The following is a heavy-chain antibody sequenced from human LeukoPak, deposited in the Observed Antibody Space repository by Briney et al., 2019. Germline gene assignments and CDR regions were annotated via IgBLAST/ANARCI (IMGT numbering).Heavy chain of an antibody. CDR2: INSDGSST. D-gene: IGHD3-22*01. Sequence: PGGSLRLSCAASGFTFSTYWMHWVGQAPGKGVVWVSSINSDGSSTSYADSVRGRFTISRDNAKNTLYLQMNSLRAEDTAVFYCARAEYYYDRSGYYPRYYNYYYMDVWGKGTTVTVSS. CDR1: GFTFSTYW. J-gene: IGHJ6*03. CDR3: ARAEYYYDRSGYYPRYYNYYYMDV. V-gene: IGHV3-74*01.